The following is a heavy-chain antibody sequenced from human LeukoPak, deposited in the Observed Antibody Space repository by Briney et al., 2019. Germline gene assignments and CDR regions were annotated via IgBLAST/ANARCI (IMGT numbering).Heavy chain of an antibody. J-gene: IGHJ4*02. V-gene: IGHV1-18*01. Sequence: ASVKVSCKASGYTFTSYCISWVRQAPGQGLEWMGWISAYNGNTNYAQKLQGRVTMTTDTSTSTAYMELRSLRSDDTAVYYCARDRRGYSYGFAIDYFDYWGQGTLVTVSS. CDR1: GYTFTSYC. CDR3: ARDRRGYSYGFAIDYFDY. CDR2: ISAYNGNT. D-gene: IGHD5-18*01.